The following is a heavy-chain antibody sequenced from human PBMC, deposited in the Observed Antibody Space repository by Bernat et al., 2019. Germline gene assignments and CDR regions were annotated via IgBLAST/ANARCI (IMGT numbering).Heavy chain of an antibody. D-gene: IGHD5-12*01. J-gene: IGHJ4*02. CDR1: GGSFSGYY. Sequence: QVQLQQWGAGLLKPSETLSLTCAVYGGSFSGYYWSWIRQPPGKGLEWIGEINHSGSTNYNPSLKSRVTISVDTSKNQFSLKLSSVTAADTAVYYCRGDEEYSGQTGDYRYFDYWGQGTLVTVSS. CDR3: RGDEEYSGQTGDYRYFDY. CDR2: INHSGST. V-gene: IGHV4-34*01.